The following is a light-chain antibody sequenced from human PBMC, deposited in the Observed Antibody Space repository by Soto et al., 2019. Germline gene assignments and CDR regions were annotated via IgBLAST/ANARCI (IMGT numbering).Light chain of an antibody. CDR3: QQYSDWSST. CDR1: QSVRNN. J-gene: IGKJ1*01. V-gene: IGKV3-15*01. CDR2: GAS. Sequence: EIVMTQSPSTLSVSPGERATLSCRASQSVRNNLAWYQQKPGQAPRLLIHGASSRATGIPAKFSGSGSGTEFTLTINSLQSEDVAVYYCQQYSDWSSTFGQGTKVDIK.